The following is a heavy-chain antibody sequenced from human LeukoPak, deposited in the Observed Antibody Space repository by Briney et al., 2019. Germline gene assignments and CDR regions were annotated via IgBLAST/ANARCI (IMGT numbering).Heavy chain of an antibody. CDR2: IYSAGST. J-gene: IGHJ4*02. CDR3: AKGHCTNGICWLD. Sequence: PGGSLRLSCAASGVTVSSTYMSWVRQAPGKGLEWVSIIYSAGSTYYADSVKGRFTISRDNSKNTLYLQMNSLRAEDTAVYYCAKGHCTNGICWLDWGQGTLVTVSS. V-gene: IGHV3-53*01. D-gene: IGHD2-8*01. CDR1: GVTVSSTY.